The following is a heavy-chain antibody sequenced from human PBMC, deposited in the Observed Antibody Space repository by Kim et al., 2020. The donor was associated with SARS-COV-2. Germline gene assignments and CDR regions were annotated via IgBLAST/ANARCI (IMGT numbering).Heavy chain of an antibody. J-gene: IGHJ4*02. CDR2: IIPIFGIA. V-gene: IGHV1-69*04. D-gene: IGHD6-19*01. Sequence: SVKVSCKASGGTFSSYAISWVRQAPGQGLEWMGRIIPIFGIANYAQKFQGRVTITADKSTSTAYMELSSLRSEDMAVYYCARGREQWPAGYYFDYWGQGTLVTVSS. CDR1: GGTFSSYA. CDR3: ARGREQWPAGYYFDY.